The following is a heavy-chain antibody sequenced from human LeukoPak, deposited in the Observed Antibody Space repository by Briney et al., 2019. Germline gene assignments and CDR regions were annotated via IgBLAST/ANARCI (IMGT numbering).Heavy chain of an antibody. Sequence: GGSLRLSCAASGFTFSSYAMSWVRQAPGKGLEWVSAISGSGGSTYYADSVKGRFTISRDNSKNTLYLQMNSLRAEDTAVYYCAKSSPETAKARAPYYYGMDVWGQGTTVTVSS. D-gene: IGHD5-18*01. CDR2: ISGSGGST. J-gene: IGHJ6*02. CDR3: AKSSPETAKARAPYYYGMDV. V-gene: IGHV3-23*01. CDR1: GFTFSSYA.